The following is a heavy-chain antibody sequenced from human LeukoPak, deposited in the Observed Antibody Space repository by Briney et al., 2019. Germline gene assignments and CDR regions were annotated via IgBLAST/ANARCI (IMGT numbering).Heavy chain of an antibody. CDR3: ARERSSSGGHNWFDP. V-gene: IGHV4-39*07. Sequence: SETLSLTCTVSGGYIITSGHYWGWIRQPPGKGLEWIGSVYYTGVTSTNPFFRSRMSISVVTSKNQFSLNLTSVTAADAAVYYCARERSSSGGHNWFDPWGQGTLVTVSS. CDR1: GGYIITSGHY. J-gene: IGHJ5*02. D-gene: IGHD4-23*01. CDR2: VYYTGVT.